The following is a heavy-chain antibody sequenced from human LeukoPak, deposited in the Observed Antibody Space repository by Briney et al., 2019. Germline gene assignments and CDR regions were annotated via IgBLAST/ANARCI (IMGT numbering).Heavy chain of an antibody. D-gene: IGHD3-16*01. CDR1: GLSVSRFA. V-gene: IGHV3-23*01. CDR2: IRGNGDT. Sequence: GGSLRLSCAASGLSVSRFAMSWVRQGPARGLEWVSSIRGNGDTFYADSVKGRFTLFSDSSTDTVYFQLNNLRVEDTAIYYCAKASWVSSTDAVRWGQGTLVTVSS. J-gene: IGHJ4*02. CDR3: AKASWVSSTDAVR.